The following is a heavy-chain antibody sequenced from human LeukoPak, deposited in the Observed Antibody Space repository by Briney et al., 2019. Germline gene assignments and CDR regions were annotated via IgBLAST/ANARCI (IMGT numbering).Heavy chain of an antibody. CDR1: GGSFSGYY. V-gene: IGHV4-4*07. CDR3: ARDAYSSSWYSTPYYYYMDV. CDR2: IYTSGST. D-gene: IGHD6-13*01. J-gene: IGHJ6*03. Sequence: SETLSLTCAVYGGSFSGYYWSWIRQPPGKGLEWIGRIYTSGSTNYNPSLKSRVTMSVDTSKNQFSLKLSSVTAADTAVYYCARDAYSSSWYSTPYYYYMDVWGKGTTVTISS.